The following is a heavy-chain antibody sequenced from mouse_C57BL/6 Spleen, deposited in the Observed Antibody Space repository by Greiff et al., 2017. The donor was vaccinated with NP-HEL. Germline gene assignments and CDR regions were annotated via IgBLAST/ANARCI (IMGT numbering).Heavy chain of an antibody. D-gene: IGHD2-1*01. CDR2: INPNNGGT. CDR3: ARGAYGNYFDY. V-gene: IGHV1-18*01. J-gene: IGHJ2*01. Sequence: EVQLQESGPELVKPGASVKIPCKASGYTFTDYNMDWVKQSHGKSLEWIGDINPNNGGTIYNQKFKGKATLTVDKSSITAYMELRSLTSEDTAVYYCARGAYGNYFDYWGQGTTLTVSS. CDR1: GYTFTDYN.